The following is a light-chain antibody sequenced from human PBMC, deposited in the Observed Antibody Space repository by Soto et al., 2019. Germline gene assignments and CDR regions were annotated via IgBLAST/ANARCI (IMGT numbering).Light chain of an antibody. J-gene: IGKJ1*01. Sequence: DIVMTQSPATLSVSPGERATLSCRASQYIGTNLAWYQQSPGQAPRLLIHGASTRATGVPIRFSGSGSGTEFTLTISSLQSEDFVVYHCQQYNIWPWTFGQGPKVEIK. V-gene: IGKV3-15*01. CDR2: GAS. CDR1: QYIGTN. CDR3: QQYNIWPWT.